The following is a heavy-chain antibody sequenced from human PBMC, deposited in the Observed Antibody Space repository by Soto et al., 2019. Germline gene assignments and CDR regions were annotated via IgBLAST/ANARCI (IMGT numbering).Heavy chain of an antibody. Sequence: EVQLVESGGGLVKPGGSLRLSCAASGFTFSSYGMSWVRQPPGKGLEWVSSISSGSSYIYYADSVKGRFTISRDNAKNSLYLQMNSLRAEDTAVYYCATQAYSSSSPPDYWGQGTLVTVSS. V-gene: IGHV3-21*01. D-gene: IGHD6-6*01. CDR3: ATQAYSSSSPPDY. J-gene: IGHJ4*02. CDR1: GFTFSSYG. CDR2: ISSGSSYI.